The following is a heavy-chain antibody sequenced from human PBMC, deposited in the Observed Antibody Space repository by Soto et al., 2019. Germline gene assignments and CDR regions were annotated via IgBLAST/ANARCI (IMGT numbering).Heavy chain of an antibody. CDR1: GFTFSGHW. CDR2: IKEDGSEK. Sequence: EVQLVESGGGLVQPGGSLRLSCAASGFTFSGHWMSWVRQAPGKGLEWVANIKEDGSEKYYVDSVKGRFTISRDNAKNSLFLQMNSLRAEDTAAYYCVSLSRTPDALLSFGDQWGQGTLVTVSS. V-gene: IGHV3-7*03. CDR3: VSLSRTPDALLSFGDQ. J-gene: IGHJ4*02. D-gene: IGHD3-10*01.